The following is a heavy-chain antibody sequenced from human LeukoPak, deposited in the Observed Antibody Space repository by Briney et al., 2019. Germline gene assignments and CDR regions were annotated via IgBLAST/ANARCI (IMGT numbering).Heavy chain of an antibody. D-gene: IGHD5-12*01. CDR2: IYHSGST. Sequence: SETLSLTCTVSGYSISSGYYWGWIRQPPGKGLEWIGSIYHSGSTYYNPSLKSRVTISVDTSKIQFSLKLSSVTAADTAVYYCARGRGSRDYWGSYYMDVWGKGTTVTVSS. CDR1: GYSISSGYY. V-gene: IGHV4-38-2*02. J-gene: IGHJ6*03. CDR3: ARGRGSRDYWGSYYMDV.